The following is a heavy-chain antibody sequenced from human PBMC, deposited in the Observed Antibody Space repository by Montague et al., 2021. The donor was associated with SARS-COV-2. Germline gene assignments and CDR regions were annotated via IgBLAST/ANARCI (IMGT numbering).Heavy chain of an antibody. CDR1: GDSISTSQYY. J-gene: IGHJ6*02. Sequence: SETRSLTCTVSGDSISTSQYYWGWIRQPPGKGLEWIGTIYYSGSTYYNPSLKSRVTISEDTSKNQFSLRLSSVTAADTAVYYCASLNIVARTDYYCGTDVWGRGTTVTVSS. D-gene: IGHD5-12*01. V-gene: IGHV4-39*01. CDR3: ASLNIVARTDYYCGTDV. CDR2: IYYSGST.